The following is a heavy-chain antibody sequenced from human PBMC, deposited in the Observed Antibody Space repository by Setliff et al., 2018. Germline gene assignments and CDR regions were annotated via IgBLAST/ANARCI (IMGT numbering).Heavy chain of an antibody. Sequence: LSLTCAVSGGSITSGSYYWSWIRQPAGEGLEWIGRLHTSGTTVYNPSFKGRVTISADTSTNHFSLKLTSVTAADTAVHYCARDNTIVGATDYWGQGALVTVSS. J-gene: IGHJ4*02. CDR1: GGSITSGSYY. D-gene: IGHD1-26*01. V-gene: IGHV4-61*02. CDR2: LHTSGTT. CDR3: ARDNTIVGATDY.